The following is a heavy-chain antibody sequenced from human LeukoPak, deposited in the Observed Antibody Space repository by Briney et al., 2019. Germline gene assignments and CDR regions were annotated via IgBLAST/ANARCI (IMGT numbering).Heavy chain of an antibody. CDR2: IRSKAYGGTT. D-gene: IGHD3-10*01. Sequence: GRSLRLSCTASGFTFGDYAMRWFRQATGKGLEWVGFIRSKAYGGTTEYAASVKGRFTISRDDSKSIAYLQMNSLKTEDTAVYYCTRVPTVRGVILHGMDVWGQGTTVTVSS. CDR3: TRVPTVRGVILHGMDV. V-gene: IGHV3-49*03. CDR1: GFTFGDYA. J-gene: IGHJ6*02.